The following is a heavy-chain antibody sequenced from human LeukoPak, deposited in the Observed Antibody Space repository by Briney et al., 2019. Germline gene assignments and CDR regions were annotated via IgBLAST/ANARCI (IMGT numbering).Heavy chain of an antibody. V-gene: IGHV3-7*03. Sequence: GGSLRLSCAASGSTFSSYWVTWVRQAPGKGLEWVANINEDGSEMYHVDSVKGRFTISRDNTKNSLFLQMNSLRAEDTAVYYCARGVYALDIWGQGTMVTVSS. CDR3: ARGVYALDI. J-gene: IGHJ3*02. CDR1: GSTFSSYW. CDR2: INEDGSEM.